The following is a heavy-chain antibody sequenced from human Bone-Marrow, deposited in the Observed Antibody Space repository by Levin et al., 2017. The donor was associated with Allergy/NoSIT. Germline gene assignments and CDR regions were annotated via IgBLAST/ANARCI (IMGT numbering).Heavy chain of an antibody. CDR3: TRRDDSIVADFDY. CDR1: GFTSSGSA. CDR2: IRSKAKNYAT. D-gene: IGHD3-3*02. V-gene: IGHV3-73*01. J-gene: IGHJ4*02. Sequence: GGSLRLSCAASGFTSSGSAMHWVRQASGKGLEWIGRIRSKAKNYATEYAASVKGRFAISRDDSKNTAYLQMNSLKTEDTAVYYCTRRDDSIVADFDYWGQGTLVTVSS.